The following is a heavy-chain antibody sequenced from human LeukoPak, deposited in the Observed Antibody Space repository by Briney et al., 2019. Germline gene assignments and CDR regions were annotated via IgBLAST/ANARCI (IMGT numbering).Heavy chain of an antibody. J-gene: IGHJ4*02. V-gene: IGHV1-69*06. CDR1: GYTFTGYY. CDR2: IIPIFGTA. CDR3: AGSLGSIMAPPTDY. Sequence: GASVKVSCKASGYTFTGYYMHWVRQAPGQGLEWMGGIIPIFGTANYAQKFQGRVTITADKSTSTAYMELSSLRSEDTAVYYCAGSLGSIMAPPTDYWGQGTLVTVSS. D-gene: IGHD5-12*01.